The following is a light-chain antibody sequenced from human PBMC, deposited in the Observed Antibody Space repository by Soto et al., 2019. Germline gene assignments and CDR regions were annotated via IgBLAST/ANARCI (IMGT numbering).Light chain of an antibody. CDR1: QRVYSN. CDR3: QQYTNWPPNT. J-gene: IGKJ5*01. V-gene: IGKV3-15*01. Sequence: EILMTQSPDTLSVSPGESATLSCRASQRVYSNLAWYQQRPGQAPRLLIYGASTRATGVPARFSGRGSGTEFTLTISSLQSEDFAVYYCQQYTNWPPNTFGQGPR. CDR2: GAS.